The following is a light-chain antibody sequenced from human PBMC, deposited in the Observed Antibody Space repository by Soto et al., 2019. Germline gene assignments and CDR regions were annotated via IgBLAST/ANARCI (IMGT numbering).Light chain of an antibody. CDR2: GTS. Sequence: VLSQSPGRLSLSPGERATLSCRASQSAPSTYFAWYQQKSGQPPRLLISGTSNRATGIPDRFSGSGSGRAFTLTISRLEPEDFAVYFCQQFGNSPWTFGQGTKVDIK. J-gene: IGKJ1*01. CDR3: QQFGNSPWT. CDR1: QSAPSTY. V-gene: IGKV3-20*01.